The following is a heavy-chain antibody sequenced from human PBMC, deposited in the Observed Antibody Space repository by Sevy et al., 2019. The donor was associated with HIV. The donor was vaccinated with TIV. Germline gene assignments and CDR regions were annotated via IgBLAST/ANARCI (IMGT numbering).Heavy chain of an antibody. CDR3: ARVSMIVVVITDDWGYYFDY. V-gene: IGHV4-39*02. J-gene: IGHJ4*02. Sequence: SETLSLTCTVSGGSISSSGYYWGWIRQPPGKGLEWIGSIYYGGSTYYNPSLKSRITISVDTSKNHFSLKLSSVTAADTAVYYGARVSMIVVVITDDWGYYFDYWGQGTLVTVSS. CDR2: IYYGGST. D-gene: IGHD3-22*01. CDR1: GGSISSSGYY.